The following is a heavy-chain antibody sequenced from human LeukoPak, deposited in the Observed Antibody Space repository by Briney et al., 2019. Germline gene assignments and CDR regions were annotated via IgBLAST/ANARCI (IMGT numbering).Heavy chain of an antibody. CDR2: IRSNGGST. CDR1: GFTFSSHS. CDR3: ARRGSGWEFDY. Sequence: GGSLRLSCVASGFTFSSHSMHWVRQAPGKGLEYVSGIRSNGGSTYFAKSVKGRFTISRDNSKNTLDLQMGSLRAEDMAVYCCARRGSGWEFDYWGQGTLVTVSS. D-gene: IGHD6-19*01. V-gene: IGHV3-64*01. J-gene: IGHJ4*02.